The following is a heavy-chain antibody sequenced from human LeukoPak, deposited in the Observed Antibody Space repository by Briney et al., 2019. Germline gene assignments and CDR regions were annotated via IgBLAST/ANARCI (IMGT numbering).Heavy chain of an antibody. D-gene: IGHD2-15*01. CDR1: GFTSTSYA. V-gene: IGHV3-30*04. CDR2: ISYDGSNK. Sequence: GGCLRLSSAAPGFTSTSYAMRWGRQGPGKGRECGAVISYDGSNKYYADSVEGRFTISTDNSKNTLYLQMNSLRVEDTALYYCARDREAESDSEGDYWGQGTLVTVSS. CDR3: ARDREAESDSEGDY. J-gene: IGHJ4*02.